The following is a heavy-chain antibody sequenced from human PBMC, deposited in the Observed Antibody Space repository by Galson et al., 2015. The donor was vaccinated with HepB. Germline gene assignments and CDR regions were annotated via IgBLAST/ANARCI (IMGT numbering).Heavy chain of an antibody. Sequence: SLRLSCAASEFILSMYWMNWVRQAPGKGLEWVANIKEDGSEKNYVDSVKGRFTIARDNSRNTLYLQMHSLSAEDTAMYFCANEIRPNDYWGQGTLVTVSS. CDR2: IKEDGSEK. V-gene: IGHV3-7*05. CDR3: ANEIRPNDY. CDR1: EFILSMYW. D-gene: IGHD4-17*01. J-gene: IGHJ4*02.